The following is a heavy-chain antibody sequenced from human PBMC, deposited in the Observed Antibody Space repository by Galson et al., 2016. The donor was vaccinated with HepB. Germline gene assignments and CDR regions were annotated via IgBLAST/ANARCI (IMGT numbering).Heavy chain of an antibody. CDR1: GFTFEENT. J-gene: IGHJ6*02. CDR2: ISWNGNAL. CDR3: AKDIPNRPAYYFYGLDF. Sequence: SLRLSCAASGFTFEENTMHWVRQAPGRGLEWVSGISWNGNALGYADSVKGRFIISRDNAKHSLYLQMNSLRPEDTAVYYCAKDIPNRPAYYFYGLDFWGQGTTVTVSS. V-gene: IGHV3-9*01.